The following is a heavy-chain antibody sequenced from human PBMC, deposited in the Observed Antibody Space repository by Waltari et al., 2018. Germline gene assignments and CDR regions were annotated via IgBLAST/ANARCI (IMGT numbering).Heavy chain of an antibody. CDR1: GFNFCNYA. CDR2: FYSGGTT. V-gene: IGHV3-23*03. D-gene: IGHD3-3*01. Sequence: EVQLLESGGGLVQPGGSLSLSCSASGFNFCNYAMSWVRQAPGRGLEWVSVFYSGGTTYYADSVKGRFTISRDNSKNTLYLQMNSLRAEDTAVYYCAKDSSPFLEHRVYYYYYMDVWGKGTTVTVSS. CDR3: AKDSSPFLEHRVYYYYYMDV. J-gene: IGHJ6*03.